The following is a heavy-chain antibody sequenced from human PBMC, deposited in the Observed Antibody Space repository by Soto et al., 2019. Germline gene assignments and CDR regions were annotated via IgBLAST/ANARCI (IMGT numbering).Heavy chain of an antibody. CDR2: VNPSGGHT. J-gene: IGHJ4*02. Sequence: QVQLVQSGAEVKKPGASVKVSCKASGDTFTDYYIHWVRQAPGQGLEWMGTVNPSGGHTTYAQHFLGRTTMTRETSTSTLYMELTSVTSEDTAVYYCARGGHVVVVTAALDYWGQGTLVTVSS. CDR3: ARGGHVVVVTAALDY. V-gene: IGHV1-46*01. CDR1: GDTFTDYY. D-gene: IGHD2-21*02.